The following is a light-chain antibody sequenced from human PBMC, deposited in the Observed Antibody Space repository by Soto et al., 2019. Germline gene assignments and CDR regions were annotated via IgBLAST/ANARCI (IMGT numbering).Light chain of an antibody. Sequence: QSALTQPASVSGSPGQSITISCTGTNSDVGGYDYVSWYQHHPGKAPKLMIYDVRNRPSGVSNRFSGSKSGNTASLTISGLQAEDEADYYCSSYISSSTLVFGGGTKLTVL. CDR2: DVR. CDR3: SSYISSSTLV. CDR1: NSDVGGYDY. V-gene: IGLV2-14*03. J-gene: IGLJ2*01.